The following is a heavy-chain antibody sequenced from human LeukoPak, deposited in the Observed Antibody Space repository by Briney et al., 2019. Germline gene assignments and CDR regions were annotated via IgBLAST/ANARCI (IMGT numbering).Heavy chain of an antibody. CDR1: GFTFSSYS. J-gene: IGHJ4*02. D-gene: IGHD1-20*01. V-gene: IGHV3-21*01. CDR3: ARDRPGITGTTLPDY. CDR2: ISSSSSYI. Sequence: KPGGSLRLSCAASGFTFSSYSMNWVRQAPGKGLEWVSSISSSSSYIYYADSVKGRFTISRDNAKNSLYLQMNGLRAEDTAVYYCARDRPGITGTTLPDYWGQGTLVTVSS.